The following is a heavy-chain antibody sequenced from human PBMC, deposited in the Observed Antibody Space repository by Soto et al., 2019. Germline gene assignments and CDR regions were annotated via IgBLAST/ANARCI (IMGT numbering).Heavy chain of an antibody. CDR2: IIPIFGTT. Sequence: QEQLVQAGAEVKKPGSSVRISCRASGGTFSNDAVSWVRQAPGQGLQWMGGIIPIFGTTHYAQKFQGRVTIIADDSTATAYMELRSVTSEDTAVYYCATGLRTGNYGMDVWGQGTAVTVSS. J-gene: IGHJ6*02. CDR3: ATGLRTGNYGMDV. CDR1: GGTFSNDA. D-gene: IGHD3-10*01. V-gene: IGHV1-69*01.